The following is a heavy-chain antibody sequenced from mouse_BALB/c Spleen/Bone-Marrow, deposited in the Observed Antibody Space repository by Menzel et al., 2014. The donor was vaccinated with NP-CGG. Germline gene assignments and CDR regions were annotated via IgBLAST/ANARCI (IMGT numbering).Heavy chain of an antibody. D-gene: IGHD2-12*01. J-gene: IGHJ4*01. V-gene: IGHV1-54*01. CDR2: INPGSGGT. CDR1: GYAFTNYL. CDR3: ARLRRGGFYTMDY. Sequence: VQLQQSGAEVVRPGTSVKVSCKASGYAFTNYLIDWVKQRPGQGLEWIGVINPGSGGTNYNEKFKGKATLTADKSSSTAYMQFSSLTSDDSAVYFCARLRRGGFYTMDYWGQGTSVTVSS.